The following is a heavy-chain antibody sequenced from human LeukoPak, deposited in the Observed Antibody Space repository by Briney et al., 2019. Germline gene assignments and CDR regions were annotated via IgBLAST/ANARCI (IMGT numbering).Heavy chain of an antibody. V-gene: IGHV3-23*01. D-gene: IGHD1-26*01. CDR1: GFTFSSYA. Sequence: RPGGSLRLSCAASGFTFSSYAMSWVRQAPGKGLEWVSAISGSGGSTYYADSVKGRFTISRDNSKNTLYLQMNSLRAEDTAVYYCAKVGSGSYSFDYWGQGTLVTVSS. J-gene: IGHJ4*02. CDR3: AKVGSGSYSFDY. CDR2: ISGSGGST.